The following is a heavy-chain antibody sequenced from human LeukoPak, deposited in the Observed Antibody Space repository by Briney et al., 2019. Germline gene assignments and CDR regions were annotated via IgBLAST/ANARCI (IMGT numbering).Heavy chain of an antibody. Sequence: SQTLSLTCTVSGGSISSGDYYWSWIRQPPGKGLEWIGYIYYSGSTYYNPSPKSRVTISVDTSKNQFSLKLSSVTAADTAVYYCAGGYYDSSGYPALFDIWGQGTMVTVSS. CDR3: AGGYYDSSGYPALFDI. J-gene: IGHJ3*02. CDR1: GGSISSGDYY. CDR2: IYYSGST. D-gene: IGHD3-22*01. V-gene: IGHV4-30-4*01.